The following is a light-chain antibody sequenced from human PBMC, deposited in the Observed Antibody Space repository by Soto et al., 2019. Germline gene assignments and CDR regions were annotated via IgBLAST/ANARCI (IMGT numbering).Light chain of an antibody. CDR3: QQFVSYPIT. J-gene: IGKJ5*01. V-gene: IGKV1-9*01. Sequence: DIQFPTSPSYRTTSDGDGVSLPCRASQGISSYLAWYQQKPGKAPKLLIYAASTLQSGVPLRFSGSGSGTSFTLTISSLQPEDFATYYCQQFVSYPITFGEGTRLDIK. CDR1: QGISSY. CDR2: AAS.